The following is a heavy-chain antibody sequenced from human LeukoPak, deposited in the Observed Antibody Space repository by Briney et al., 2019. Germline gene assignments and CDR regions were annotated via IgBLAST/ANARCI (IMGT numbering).Heavy chain of an antibody. D-gene: IGHD2-2*01. CDR2: INTNTGKP. J-gene: IGHJ4*02. Sequence: GASVKVSCKASGYTFTSYAMNWVRQAPGQGLEWMGWINTNTGKPTYAQGFTGRFVFSLDSSVSTAYLQINSLNAGGTAVYYCARAASLDYWGQGTLVTVSS. CDR3: ARAASLDY. V-gene: IGHV7-4-1*02. CDR1: GYTFTSYA.